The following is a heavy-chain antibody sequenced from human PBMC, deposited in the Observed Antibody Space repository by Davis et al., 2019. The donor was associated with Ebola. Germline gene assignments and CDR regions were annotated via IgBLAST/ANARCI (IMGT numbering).Heavy chain of an antibody. CDR1: GFTFSSYG. CDR2: ISSDGNII. J-gene: IGHJ6*04. V-gene: IGHV3-30*03. CDR3: ARDLLEPQYYYYGLDV. D-gene: IGHD3-3*01. Sequence: LSLTCAASGFTFSSYGMHWVRQAPGKGLEWVAVISSDGNIIYYADSVKGRFTISRDNAKNSLYLQMNSLRAEDTAVYYCARDLLEPQYYYYGLDVWGKGTTVTVSS.